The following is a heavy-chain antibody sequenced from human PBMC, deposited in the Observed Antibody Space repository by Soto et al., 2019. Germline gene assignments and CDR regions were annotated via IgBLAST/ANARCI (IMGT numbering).Heavy chain of an antibody. CDR1: GDSISSYS. CDR3: ARGGYNWNDVTDY. D-gene: IGHD1-20*01. J-gene: IGHJ4*02. Sequence: SETLSLTCAVSGDSISSYSWGWIRQPPGKGLDLIGYIYYRGSTNYNPSLKSRVTISVDTSKNQFSLKLSSVTAADTAVYYCARGGYNWNDVTDYWGQGTLVTVSS. V-gene: IGHV4-59*01. CDR2: IYYRGST.